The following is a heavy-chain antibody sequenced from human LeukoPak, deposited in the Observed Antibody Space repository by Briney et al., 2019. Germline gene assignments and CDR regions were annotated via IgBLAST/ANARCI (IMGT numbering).Heavy chain of an antibody. Sequence: GGSLRLSCAASGFTFSSYAMSWVRQAPGKGLEWVSAISGSGGSTYYADSVKGRFTISRDNSKNTLYLQMNSLRAEDTAVYYCAKDQRNYYDYVWGSYDAFDIWGQGTMVTVSS. CDR3: AKDQRNYYDYVWGSYDAFDI. CDR1: GFTFSSYA. J-gene: IGHJ3*02. V-gene: IGHV3-23*01. D-gene: IGHD3-16*01. CDR2: ISGSGGST.